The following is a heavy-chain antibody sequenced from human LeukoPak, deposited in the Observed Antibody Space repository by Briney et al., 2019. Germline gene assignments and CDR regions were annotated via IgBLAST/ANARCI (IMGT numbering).Heavy chain of an antibody. V-gene: IGHV3-7*01. Sequence: GVSLRLSCAASGFTFSSYWVSWLRQAPGKDLEWVANIKQDGSEKYYVDSVKGRFTISRDNAKNSLYLQMNSLRAEDTAVYYCARGQLELLSDYYYYMDVWGKGTTVTVSS. J-gene: IGHJ6*03. CDR2: IKQDGSEK. CDR3: ARGQLELLSDYYYYMDV. CDR1: GFTFSSYW. D-gene: IGHD1-1*01.